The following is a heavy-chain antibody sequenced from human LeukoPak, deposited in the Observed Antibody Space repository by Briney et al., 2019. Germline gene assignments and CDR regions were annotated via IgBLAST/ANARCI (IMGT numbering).Heavy chain of an antibody. J-gene: IGHJ3*02. D-gene: IGHD5-24*01. V-gene: IGHV3-21*01. CDR3: ASDYLKMAFDI. CDR1: GFTFSSYT. Sequence: GGSLRLSCAASGFTFSSYTMNWVRLAPGKGLEWVSSISRSNIYKYYADSVKGRFTISRDNAKNSLYLQMNSLRAEDTAVYYCASDYLKMAFDIWGQGTMVTVSS. CDR2: ISRSNIYK.